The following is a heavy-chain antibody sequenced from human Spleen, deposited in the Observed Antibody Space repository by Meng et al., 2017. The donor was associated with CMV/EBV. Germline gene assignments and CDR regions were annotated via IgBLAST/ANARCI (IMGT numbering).Heavy chain of an antibody. CDR1: GYSFTSYH. V-gene: IGHV1-46*01. J-gene: IGHJ6*02. Sequence: ASVKVSCKASGYSFTSYHIHWVRQAPGQGLEWMGIISPGGDYTNYAQKLQGRVTMTTDTSTSTAYMELRSLRSDDTAVYYCARARHYDILTGYYRAYYYYYGMDVWGQGTTVTVSS. D-gene: IGHD3-9*01. CDR2: ISPGGDYT. CDR3: ARARHYDILTGYYRAYYYYYGMDV.